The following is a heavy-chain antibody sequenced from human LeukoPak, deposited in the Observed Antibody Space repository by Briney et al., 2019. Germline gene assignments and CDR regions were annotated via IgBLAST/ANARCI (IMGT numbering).Heavy chain of an antibody. CDR1: GYTFTDYY. V-gene: IGHV1-2*02. J-gene: IGHJ1*01. Sequence: ASVKVSCKASGYTFTDYYIHWVRQAPGQGPEWMGWLNSESGGAKYAQRFQARVTMTRDTSISAAYMELTRLRSDDTAMYYCARGGPTPRNVVVAAREYLQLWGRAPSSPSP. CDR2: LNSESGGA. D-gene: IGHD2-21*02. CDR3: ARGGPTPRNVVVAAREYLQL.